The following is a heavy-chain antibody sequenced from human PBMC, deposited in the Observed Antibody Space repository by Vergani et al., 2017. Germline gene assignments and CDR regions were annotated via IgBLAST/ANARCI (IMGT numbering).Heavy chain of an antibody. V-gene: IGHV3-23*01. CDR2: ISGSGGRT. CDR1: GFTFSSYA. Sequence: EVQLLESGGGLVQPGGSLRLSCAASGFTFSSYAMSWVRQAPGKGLEWVSAISGSGGRTYYADSVKGRFTIYRDKSRNTLYLQMNSLRAEESAVYYCAKDQGRIAAAGSFDYWGQGTLVTVSS. D-gene: IGHD6-13*01. J-gene: IGHJ4*02. CDR3: AKDQGRIAAAGSFDY.